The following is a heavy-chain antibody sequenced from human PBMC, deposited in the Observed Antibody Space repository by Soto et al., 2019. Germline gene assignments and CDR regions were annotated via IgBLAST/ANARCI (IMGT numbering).Heavy chain of an antibody. J-gene: IGHJ3*02. Sequence: QITLKESGPTLVKPTQTLTLTCTFSGFSLSTSGVGVGWIRQPPGKALEWLALIYWDDDKRYSPSLKSRLTLTKDTSKNQVVLTMTNMDPVDTATYYCAHSGIAVAGTGAFDIWGQGTMVTVSS. D-gene: IGHD6-19*01. CDR1: GFSLSTSGVG. V-gene: IGHV2-5*02. CDR2: IYWDDDK. CDR3: AHSGIAVAGTGAFDI.